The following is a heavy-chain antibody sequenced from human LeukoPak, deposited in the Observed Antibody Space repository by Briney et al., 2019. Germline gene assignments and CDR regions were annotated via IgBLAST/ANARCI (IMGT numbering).Heavy chain of an antibody. V-gene: IGHV4-39*07. CDR1: GGSVSTSDYY. J-gene: IGHJ4*02. Sequence: SETLSLTCTVSGGSVSTSDYYWGWIRQSPVKGLEWIGDVFYTGKTNYNPSLGGRATISIDTSKNQFSLKLTYVTAADSAVYYCARVFDSWGQGTLVTVSS. CDR3: ARVFDS. CDR2: VFYTGKT.